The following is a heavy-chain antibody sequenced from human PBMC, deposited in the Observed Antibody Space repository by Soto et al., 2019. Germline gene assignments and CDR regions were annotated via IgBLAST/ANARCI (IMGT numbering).Heavy chain of an antibody. CDR1: GFTFSSYG. J-gene: IGHJ6*02. CDR2: ISYDGSNK. D-gene: IGHD6-13*01. Sequence: QVQLVESGGGVVQPGRSLRLSCAASGFTFSSYGMHWVRQAPGKGLEWVAVISYDGSNKYYADSVKGRFTISRDNSKNTPYLQINGQTAEDPGVYYCAKDLAAPDDYYGGMDAWGQGTTVTVSS. V-gene: IGHV3-30*18. CDR3: AKDLAAPDDYYGGMDA.